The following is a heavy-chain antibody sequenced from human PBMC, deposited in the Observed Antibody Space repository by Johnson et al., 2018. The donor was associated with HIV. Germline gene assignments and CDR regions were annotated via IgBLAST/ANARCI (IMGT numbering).Heavy chain of an antibody. CDR3: AKANYYVYAFDI. J-gene: IGHJ3*02. Sequence: VQLVESGGGLVQSGGSLRLSCAASGFTFSSYWMHWVRQGPGKGLVWVSRINSDGSSTRYADSVKGRFTISRDNSKNTLYLHMNSLRVEDTAVYYCAKANYYVYAFDIWGPGTMVTVSS. D-gene: IGHD3-22*01. CDR2: INSDGSST. CDR1: GFTFSSYW. V-gene: IGHV3-74*01.